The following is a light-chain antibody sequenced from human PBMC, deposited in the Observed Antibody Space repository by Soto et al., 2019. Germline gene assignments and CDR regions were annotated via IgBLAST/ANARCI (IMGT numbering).Light chain of an antibody. CDR1: QSINNY. CDR2: DAS. J-gene: IGKJ1*01. CDR3: KQYKSYAPT. V-gene: IGKV1-5*01. Sequence: DIQMTQSPSSLSASVGDRVTIPCRASQSINNYLNWYQQKPGKAPKLLIFDASSLESGVQSRFSGSGSGTELTLTIRGLQPDDFATYFCKQYKSYAPTFGQGTKVDIK.